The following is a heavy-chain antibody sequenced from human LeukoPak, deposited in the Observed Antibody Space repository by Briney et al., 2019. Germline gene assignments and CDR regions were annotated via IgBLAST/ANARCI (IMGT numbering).Heavy chain of an antibody. D-gene: IGHD4-17*01. V-gene: IGHV3-48*04. J-gene: IGHJ4*02. CDR1: GFTFSSYS. CDR3: ARSAPSLTTSFIFDQ. CDR2: ISSTSSTK. Sequence: GGSLRLSCAASGFTFSSYSMNWVRQAPGKGLEWVSYISSTSSTKDYADSVKGRFTISRDNGKNSLYLQMNSLRAEDTAVYYCARSAPSLTTSFIFDQRGQGTLVTVSS.